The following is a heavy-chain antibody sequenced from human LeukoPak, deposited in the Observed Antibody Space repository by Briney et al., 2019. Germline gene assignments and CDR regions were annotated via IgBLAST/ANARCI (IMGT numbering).Heavy chain of an antibody. CDR2: PYYRSKWYN. V-gene: IGHV6-1*01. Sequence: SQTLSLPCAISGDSVSSNSAAWYWIRPSPSRGLEWLGRPYYRSKWYNDYAVSVKSRITINPDTSKNQFSLQLNSVTPEDTAVYYCARDRPYYDYVWGSYHFDYWGQGTLVTVSS. CDR1: GDSVSSNSAA. D-gene: IGHD3-16*02. CDR3: ARDRPYYDYVWGSYHFDY. J-gene: IGHJ4*02.